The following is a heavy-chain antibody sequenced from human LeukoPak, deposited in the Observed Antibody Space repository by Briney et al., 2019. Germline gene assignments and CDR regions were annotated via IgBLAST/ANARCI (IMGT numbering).Heavy chain of an antibody. CDR2: IYTSGST. CDR3: ARDYDSSGYSYYYYGMDV. D-gene: IGHD3-22*01. Sequence: SETLSLTCTVSGGSISSYYWSWIRQPAGKGLEWSGRIYTSGSTNYNPSLKSRVTMSVDTSKNQFSLKLSSVTAADTAVYYCARDYDSSGYSYYYYGMDVWGQGTTVTVSS. CDR1: GGSISSYY. J-gene: IGHJ6*02. V-gene: IGHV4-4*07.